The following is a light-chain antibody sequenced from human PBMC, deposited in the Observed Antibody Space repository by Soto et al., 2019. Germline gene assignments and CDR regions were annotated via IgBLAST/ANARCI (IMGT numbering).Light chain of an antibody. Sequence: EIVMTQSPATLSVSPGERATLSCRASQSVNSNLAWYQQKPGQAPRLLIYRASTRATGIPARFSGSGSGTEFTLTISSRQSEDFAVYYCQQYNNWPPYTFGQGTKLEIK. J-gene: IGKJ2*01. CDR3: QQYNNWPPYT. V-gene: IGKV3-15*01. CDR1: QSVNSN. CDR2: RAS.